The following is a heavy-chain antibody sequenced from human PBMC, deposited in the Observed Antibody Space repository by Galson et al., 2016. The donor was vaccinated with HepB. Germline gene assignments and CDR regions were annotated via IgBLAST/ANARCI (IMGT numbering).Heavy chain of an antibody. CDR1: GYRFISFG. D-gene: IGHD3-3*01. CDR3: AGDRRFLDF. V-gene: IGHV1-18*01. CDR2: IAAYNGNS. J-gene: IGHJ4*02. Sequence: SVKVSCKASGYRFISFGVSWVRQAPGQGLEWIGWIAAYNGNSTYPQKLQGRNTITTDTTTSTAYLELRSLRSDDKAVYYCAGDRRFLDFWGQGTLVTVSS.